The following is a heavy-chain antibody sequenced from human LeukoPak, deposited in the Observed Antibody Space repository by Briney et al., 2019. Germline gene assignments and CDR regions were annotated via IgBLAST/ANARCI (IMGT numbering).Heavy chain of an antibody. CDR2: IYYSGST. CDR3: ARVHAYSYYMDV. Sequence: SETLSLTCTVSGGSISSYYWSWIRQPPGKGLEWIGYIYYSGSTNYNPSLKSRVTISVDTSKNQFSLKLSSVTAADTAVYYCARVHAYSYYMDVWGKGTTVTVSS. D-gene: IGHD1-1*01. CDR1: GGSISSYY. V-gene: IGHV4-59*08. J-gene: IGHJ6*03.